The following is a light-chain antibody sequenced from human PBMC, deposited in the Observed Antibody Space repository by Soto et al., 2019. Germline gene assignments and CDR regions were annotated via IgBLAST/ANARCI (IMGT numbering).Light chain of an antibody. CDR1: QSIGDS. J-gene: IGKJ1*01. CDR3: QQYNGYSRT. CDR2: DVS. V-gene: IGKV1-5*01. Sequence: DIQMTQSPSTLSASVGDRVTITCRASQSIGDSLAWYQQKPGKAPYLLISDVSSLERGVPSRFSGSGSGTEFTLTISSMQTDDFETFYCQQYNGYSRTFGQGTTV.